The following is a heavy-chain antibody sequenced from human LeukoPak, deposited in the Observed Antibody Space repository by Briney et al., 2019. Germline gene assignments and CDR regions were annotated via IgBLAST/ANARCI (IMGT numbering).Heavy chain of an antibody. CDR2: IHHSGRS. V-gene: IGHV4-31*03. CDR1: ADSLSSGGHY. J-gene: IGHJ4*02. D-gene: IGHD3-10*01. Sequence: SETLSLTCTVSADSLSSGGHYWAWIRQFPGKGLESIGFIHHSGRSRHNPSLKDRVAISVDTSRKQFALKLSSVTAADTAMYYCAGGGNRFGGFYFDYWGQGIQVIVSS. CDR3: AGGGNRFGGFYFDY.